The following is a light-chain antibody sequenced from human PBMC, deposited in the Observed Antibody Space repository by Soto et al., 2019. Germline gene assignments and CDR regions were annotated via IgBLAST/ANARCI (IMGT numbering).Light chain of an antibody. V-gene: IGKV1-5*03. J-gene: IGKJ1*01. CDR3: QQYNGYWT. CDR1: QSISDL. CDR2: KAS. Sequence: DLQMTQSPSTLSASVGDRVTITCRASQSISDLLAWYQQKPGKAPKLLIYKASNLKSGVPSRFSGSGSGTEYTLTISSLQPDDFATYYCQQYNGYWTFGQGTKVEIK.